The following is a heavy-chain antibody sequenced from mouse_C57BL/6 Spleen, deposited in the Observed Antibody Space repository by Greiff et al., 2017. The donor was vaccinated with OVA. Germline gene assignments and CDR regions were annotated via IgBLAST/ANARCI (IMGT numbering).Heavy chain of an antibody. V-gene: IGHV1-81*01. CDR1: GYTFTSYG. D-gene: IGHD2-3*01. J-gene: IGHJ2*01. CDR2: IYPRSGNT. CDR3: SRSLDGYYGFFDY. Sequence: QVQLKESGAELARPGASVKLSCKASGYTFTSYGISWVKQRTGQGLEWIGEIYPRSGNTYYNEKFKGKATLTADKSSSTAYMELRSLTSEDSAVDCCSRSLDGYYGFFDYWGQGTTLTVSS.